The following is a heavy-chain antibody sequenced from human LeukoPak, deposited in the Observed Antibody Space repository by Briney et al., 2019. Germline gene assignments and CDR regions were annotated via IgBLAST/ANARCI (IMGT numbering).Heavy chain of an antibody. V-gene: IGHV1-2*02. J-gene: IGHJ3*02. CDR3: ARLGYCSSTSCYDAFDI. Sequence: GASVKVSCKASGYTFTGYYMHWVRQAPGQGLEWMGWINPNSGGTNYAQKFQGRVTMTRDTSIGTAYMELSRLRSDDTAVYYCARLGYCSSTSCYDAFDILGQGTMVTVSS. CDR2: INPNSGGT. D-gene: IGHD2-2*01. CDR1: GYTFTGYY.